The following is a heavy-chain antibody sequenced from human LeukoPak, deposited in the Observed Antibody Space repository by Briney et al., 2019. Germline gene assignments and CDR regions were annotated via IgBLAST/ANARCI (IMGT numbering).Heavy chain of an antibody. Sequence: SETLSLTCTVSGGSISSYYWSWIRQPPGKGLEWIGYIYYSGSTNYNPSLKSRVTISVDTSKNQFSLKLSSVTAADTAVYYCARVVGGQNDHWGQGTLVTVSS. CDR1: GGSISSYY. CDR3: ARVVGGQNDH. D-gene: IGHD2-15*01. V-gene: IGHV4-59*01. CDR2: IYYSGST. J-gene: IGHJ5*02.